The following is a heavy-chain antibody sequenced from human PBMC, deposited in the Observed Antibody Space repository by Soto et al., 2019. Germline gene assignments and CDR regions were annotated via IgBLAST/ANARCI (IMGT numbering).Heavy chain of an antibody. J-gene: IGHJ6*02. Sequence: SGPYAGEPTQTLTLTCTFSGFSLSTSGMCVSWIRQPPGKALEWLARIDWDDDKYYSTSLKTRLTISKDTSKNQVVLTMTNMDPVDTATYYCARDSVALYYYYYGMDVWGQGTTVTVSS. CDR1: GFSLSTSGMC. D-gene: IGHD2-21*01. CDR2: IDWDDDK. CDR3: ARDSVALYYYYYGMDV. V-gene: IGHV2-70*11.